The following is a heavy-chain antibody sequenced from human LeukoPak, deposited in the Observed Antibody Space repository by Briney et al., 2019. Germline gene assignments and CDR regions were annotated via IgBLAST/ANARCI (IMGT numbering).Heavy chain of an antibody. Sequence: PGRSLRLSCAASGFTFDDYAMQWVRQAPGKGLEGVSGISWNSGSIGYADSVKGRFTISRDNAKNSLYLQMNSLRAEDMALYYCAKDGGRGSSSYYVYMDVWGKGTTVTVSS. J-gene: IGHJ6*03. V-gene: IGHV3-9*03. CDR3: AKDGGRGSSSYYVYMDV. D-gene: IGHD2-2*01. CDR2: ISWNSGSI. CDR1: GFTFDDYA.